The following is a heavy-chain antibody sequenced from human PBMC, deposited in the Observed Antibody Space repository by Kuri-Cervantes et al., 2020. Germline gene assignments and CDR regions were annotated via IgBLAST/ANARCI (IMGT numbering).Heavy chain of an antibody. CDR2: IEQYGSEK. CDR3: ARAGPELLLYYFDY. CDR1: GFTFNSYW. Sequence: GESLKISCVASGFTFNSYWMSWVRQAPGKGLEWVANIEQYGSEKYYMDSVKGRFTISRDNAKNSLYLQMNSLRAEDTAVYYCARAGPELLLYYFDYWGQGTLVTVSS. D-gene: IGHD3-10*01. J-gene: IGHJ4*02. V-gene: IGHV3-7*01.